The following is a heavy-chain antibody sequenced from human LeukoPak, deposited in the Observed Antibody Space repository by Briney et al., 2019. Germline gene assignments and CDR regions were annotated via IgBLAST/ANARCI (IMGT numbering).Heavy chain of an antibody. Sequence: GGSLRLSCAASGFTFSNAWMSWVRQAPGKGLEWVGRIKSKTDGGTTDYAAPVKGRFTISRDDSKNTLYLQTNSLKTEDTAVYYCTTDRSGGSITMIVVVRFDYWGQGTLVTVSS. CDR1: GFTFSNAW. CDR2: IKSKTDGGTT. CDR3: TTDRSGGSITMIVVVRFDY. V-gene: IGHV3-15*01. J-gene: IGHJ4*02. D-gene: IGHD3-22*01.